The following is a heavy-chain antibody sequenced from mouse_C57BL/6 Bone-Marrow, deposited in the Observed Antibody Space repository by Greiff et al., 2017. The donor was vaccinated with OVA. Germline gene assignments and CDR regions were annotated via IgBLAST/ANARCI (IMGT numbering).Heavy chain of an antibody. CDR1: GFTFSSYA. CDR3: TTTVVATRDAMDY. Sequence: EVKLVESGEGLVKPGGSLKLSCAASGFTFSSYAMSWVRQTPEKRLEWVAYISSGGDYIYYADTVKGRFTISRDNARNTLYLQMSSLKSEDTAMYYCTTTVVATRDAMDYWGQGTSVTVSS. J-gene: IGHJ4*01. D-gene: IGHD1-1*01. CDR2: ISSGGDYI. V-gene: IGHV5-9-1*02.